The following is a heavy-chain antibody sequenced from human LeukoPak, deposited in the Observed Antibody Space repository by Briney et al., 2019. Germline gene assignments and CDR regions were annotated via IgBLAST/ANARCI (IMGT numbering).Heavy chain of an antibody. CDR3: ARGRGGSTVRGDTYFYFYGLDV. J-gene: IGHJ6*02. CDR2: IYYSGST. Sequence: SETLSLTCTVSGGAISSYYGSWIRQPPGKGLEWIGYIYYSGSTSYRYNPSLKSRVTISVDTSKDQFSLKLSSVTAADTAVYYCARGRGGSTVRGDTYFYFYGLDVWGQGTTVTVSS. V-gene: IGHV4-59*01. D-gene: IGHD3-10*01. CDR1: GGAISSYY.